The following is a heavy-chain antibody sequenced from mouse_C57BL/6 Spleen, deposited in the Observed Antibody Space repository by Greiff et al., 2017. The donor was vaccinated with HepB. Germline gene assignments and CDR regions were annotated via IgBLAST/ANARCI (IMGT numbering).Heavy chain of an antibody. CDR2: IDPEDGET. D-gene: IGHD2-3*01. J-gene: IGHJ4*01. CDR1: GFNIKDYY. V-gene: IGHV14-2*01. Sequence: EVQLVESGAELVKPGASVKLSCTASGFNIKDYYMHWVKQRTEQGLEWIGRIDPEDGETKYAPKFQGKATITADTSSNTAYLQLSSLTSEDTAVYYCARSLYDGYPYYYAMDYWGQGTSVTVSS. CDR3: ARSLYDGYPYYYAMDY.